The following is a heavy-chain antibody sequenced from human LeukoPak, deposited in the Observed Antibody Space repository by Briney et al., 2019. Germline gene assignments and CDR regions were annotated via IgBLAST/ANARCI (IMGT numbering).Heavy chain of an antibody. J-gene: IGHJ1*01. V-gene: IGHV3-30-3*01. CDR1: GFTFSPYA. D-gene: IGHD2-15*01. CDR3: ARAAVVDPARRFFQY. CDR2: LSYDGNRK. Sequence: GGSLRLSCAASGFTFSPYAMHWVRQAPGKGLEWVAVLSYDGNRKYYADSVKGRFTISRDNSKNTLFLQMNSLRAEDTAVYYCARAAVVDPARRFFQYWGQGTRVTVSS.